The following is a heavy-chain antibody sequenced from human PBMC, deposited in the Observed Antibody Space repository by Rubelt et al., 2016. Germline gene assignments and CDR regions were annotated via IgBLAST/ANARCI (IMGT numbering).Heavy chain of an antibody. J-gene: IGHJ3*02. Sequence: QVQLVQSGAEVKRPGASVKVSCKASGYPFATYAMHWVRQAPGQRLEWMGWIDAGNGDTKYSINLQGRVTFTRDTSASTAYMELSSLRSEDSAVYFCARDQLALYAFDIWGQGTMVTVSS. CDR1: GYPFATYA. V-gene: IGHV1-3*01. CDR2: IDAGNGDT. D-gene: IGHD1-1*01. CDR3: ARDQLALYAFDI.